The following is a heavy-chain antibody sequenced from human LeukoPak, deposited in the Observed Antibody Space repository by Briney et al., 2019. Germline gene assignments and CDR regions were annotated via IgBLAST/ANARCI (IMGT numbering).Heavy chain of an antibody. Sequence: PGGSLRLSCAASGFTFSSYAMHWVRQAPGKGLEWVAVISYDGSNKYYADSVKGRFTISRDNAKNSLYLQMNSLRAEDTAVYYCARERDEPVVNIPGGSYSAFDIWGQGTMVTVSS. J-gene: IGHJ3*02. CDR3: ARERDEPVVNIPGGSYSAFDI. D-gene: IGHD3-16*01. V-gene: IGHV3-30*04. CDR2: ISYDGSNK. CDR1: GFTFSSYA.